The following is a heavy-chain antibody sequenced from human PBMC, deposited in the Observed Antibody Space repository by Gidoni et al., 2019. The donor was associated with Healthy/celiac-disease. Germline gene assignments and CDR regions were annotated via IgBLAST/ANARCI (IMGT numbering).Heavy chain of an antibody. D-gene: IGHD6-6*01. V-gene: IGHV3-7*03. CDR3: ARELPEYSSSPGLGY. Sequence: EVQLVESGGGLVQPGGALRLSCAASGFTFSSYWMCWVRQAPGKGLEWVANIKQDGSEKYYVDSVKGRFTISRDNAKNSLYLQMNSLRAEDTAVYYCARELPEYSSSPGLGYWGQGTLVTVSS. J-gene: IGHJ4*02. CDR2: IKQDGSEK. CDR1: GFTFSSYW.